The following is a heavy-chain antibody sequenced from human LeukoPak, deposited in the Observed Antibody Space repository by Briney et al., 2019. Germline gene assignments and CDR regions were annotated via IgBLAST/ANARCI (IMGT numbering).Heavy chain of an antibody. D-gene: IGHD6-13*01. V-gene: IGHV3-53*04. J-gene: IGHJ4*02. Sequence: QSGGSLRLSCAASGFSVGSNYMNWVRQAPGKGLECVSVIFSRGSTYYADSVKGRSTISRHNSENTLYLQMNSLRVEDTAVYYCTSSSPTSYSDYWGQGTLVTVSS. CDR1: GFSVGSNY. CDR3: TSSSPTSYSDY. CDR2: IFSRGST.